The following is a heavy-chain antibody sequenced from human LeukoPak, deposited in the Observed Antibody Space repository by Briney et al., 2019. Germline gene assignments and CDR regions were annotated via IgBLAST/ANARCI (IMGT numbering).Heavy chain of an antibody. CDR3: ARGYDYSKGGDAFDI. V-gene: IGHV1-2*06. CDR2: INPNSGGT. J-gene: IGHJ3*02. D-gene: IGHD4-11*01. Sequence: ASVKVSCKASGYTFTGYYMHWVRQAPGQGLEWMGRINPNSGGTNYAQKFQGRVTMTRDTSTSTVYMELSSLRSEDTAVYYCARGYDYSKGGDAFDIWGQGTMVTVSS. CDR1: GYTFTGYY.